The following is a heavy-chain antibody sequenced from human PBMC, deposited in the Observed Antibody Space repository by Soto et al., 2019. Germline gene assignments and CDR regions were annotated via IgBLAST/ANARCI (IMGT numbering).Heavy chain of an antibody. Sequence: GESLKISCKGVGYKFGSAWIGWVRQMPGKGLEWMGIIKPGTSDIRYSPSCRGHVTISADEAVSTAYLQWSNLKASDTAMYYCARQLSHICDSWGQGTQVTVSS. CDR3: ARQLSHICDS. CDR2: IKPGTSDI. J-gene: IGHJ4*02. CDR1: GYKFGSAW. D-gene: IGHD3-3*02. V-gene: IGHV5-51*01.